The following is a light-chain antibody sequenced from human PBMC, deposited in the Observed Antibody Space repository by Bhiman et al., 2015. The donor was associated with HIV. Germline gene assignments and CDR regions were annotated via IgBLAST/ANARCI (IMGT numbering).Light chain of an antibody. V-gene: IGLV2-23*02. J-gene: IGLJ2*01. CDR3: CSYAGSSTLL. CDR2: DVS. Sequence: QSALTQPASMSGSPGQSITISCTGTSSDVGAYDYVSWYQQLPGKAPKLMIYDVSKRPSGVSNRFSGSKSGNTASLTISGLQAEDEADYYCCSYAGSSTLLFGGGTKLTVL. CDR1: SSDVGAYDY.